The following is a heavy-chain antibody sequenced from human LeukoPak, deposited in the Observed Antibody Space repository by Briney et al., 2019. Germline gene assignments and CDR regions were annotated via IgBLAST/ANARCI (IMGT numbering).Heavy chain of an antibody. Sequence: SSETLSLTCTVSGGSISSYYWSWIRQPPGKGLEWIGYIYYSGSTNYNPSLKSRVTISVDTSKNQFSLKLSSVTAADTAVYYCARMKQWPGGDYWGQGTLVTVSS. CDR2: IYYSGST. J-gene: IGHJ4*02. V-gene: IGHV4-59*01. CDR3: ARMKQWPGGDY. D-gene: IGHD6-19*01. CDR1: GGSISSYY.